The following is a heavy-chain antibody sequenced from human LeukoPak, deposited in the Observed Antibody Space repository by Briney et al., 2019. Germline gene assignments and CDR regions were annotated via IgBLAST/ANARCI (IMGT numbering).Heavy chain of an antibody. CDR2: MNPNSGNT. CDR1: GYTFTSYV. V-gene: IGHV1-8*01. D-gene: IGHD3-3*01. Sequence: ASVKVSCKASGYTFTSYVINWVRQATGQGLEWMGWMNPNSGNTGYAQKFQGRVTMTRNTSISTAYMELSSLRSEDTAVYYCARGRSRYDFWSGYYPSHYYMDVWGKGTTVTVSS. J-gene: IGHJ6*03. CDR3: ARGRSRYDFWSGYYPSHYYMDV.